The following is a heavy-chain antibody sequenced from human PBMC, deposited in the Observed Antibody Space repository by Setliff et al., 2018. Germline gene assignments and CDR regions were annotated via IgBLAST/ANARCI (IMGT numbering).Heavy chain of an antibody. D-gene: IGHD6-19*01. CDR1: GFTFSSYA. CDR3: AKDRGTGWYMVFN. V-gene: IGHV3-23*01. CDR2: VGVSGASS. J-gene: IGHJ4*02. Sequence: SLRLSCAASGFTFSSYAMSWVRQAPGKGLEWVSSVGVSGASSYYADSVKGRFTISRDISKNTLYLQMNSLRPEDTAVYYCAKDRGTGWYMVFNWGQGTLVTVSS.